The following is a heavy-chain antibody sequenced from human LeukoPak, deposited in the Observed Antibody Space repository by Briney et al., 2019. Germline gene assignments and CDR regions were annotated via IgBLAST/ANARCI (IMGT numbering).Heavy chain of an antibody. Sequence: GGSLRLSCAASGFTFSSYSMNWVRQAPGKGLEWVSSISSSSSYIYYADSVKGRSTISRDNAKNSLYLQMNSPRAEDTALYYCASSGTARGDFDYWGRGTLVTVSS. J-gene: IGHJ4*02. CDR2: ISSSSSYI. D-gene: IGHD1-26*01. CDR3: ASSGTARGDFDY. V-gene: IGHV3-21*04. CDR1: GFTFSSYS.